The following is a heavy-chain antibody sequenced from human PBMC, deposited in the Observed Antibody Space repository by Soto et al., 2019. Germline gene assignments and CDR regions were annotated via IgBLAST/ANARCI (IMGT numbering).Heavy chain of an antibody. CDR3: ARCQSGYDDAFDI. CDR2: IYYSGST. J-gene: IGHJ3*02. V-gene: IGHV4-39*01. D-gene: IGHD5-12*01. CDR1: GGSISSSSYY. Sequence: SETLSLTCTVSGGSISSSSYYWGWIRQPPGKGLEWIGSIYYSGSTYYNPSLKSRVTISVDTSKNQFSLKLSSVTAADTAVYYCARCQSGYDDAFDIWGQGTMVTVSS.